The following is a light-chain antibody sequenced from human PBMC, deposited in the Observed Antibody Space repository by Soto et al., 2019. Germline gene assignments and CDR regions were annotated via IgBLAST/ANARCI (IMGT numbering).Light chain of an antibody. J-gene: IGKJ2*01. V-gene: IGKV3-15*01. Sequence: EIVMTQSPATLAVSPGERAALSCRASQSLSSNFAWYQQKPGQAPRLLIYGASSRATGTPARFSDSGSGTEFTLTISSLQSEDFAVYYCQQYNNWPYTFGLGTKLE. CDR2: GAS. CDR3: QQYNNWPYT. CDR1: QSLSSN.